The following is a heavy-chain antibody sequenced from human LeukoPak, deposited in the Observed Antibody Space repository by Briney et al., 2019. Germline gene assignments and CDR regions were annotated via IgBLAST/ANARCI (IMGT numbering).Heavy chain of an antibody. V-gene: IGHV4-59*08. Sequence: SGTLSLTCTVSGGSISSYYWSWIRQPPGKGLEWIGYIYYSGSTNYNPSLKSRVTISVDTSKNQFSLKLSSVTAADTAVYYCAREFHYYDSSGYYSYWGQGTLVTVSS. CDR1: GGSISSYY. D-gene: IGHD3-22*01. J-gene: IGHJ4*02. CDR2: IYYSGST. CDR3: AREFHYYDSSGYYSY.